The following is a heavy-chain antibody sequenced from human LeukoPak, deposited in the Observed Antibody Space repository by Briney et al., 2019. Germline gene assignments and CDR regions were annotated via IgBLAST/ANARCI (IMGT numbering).Heavy chain of an antibody. D-gene: IGHD2-2*01. CDR1: GGSFSGYY. CDR3: AGDRPPYFADIVVVPLRL. V-gene: IGHV4-34*01. Sequence: SETLSLTCAAYGGSFSGYYWSWIRQPPGKGLEWIGEINHSGSTNYNPSLKSRVTISVDTSKNQFSLKLSSVTAADTAVYYCAGDRPPYFADIVVVPLRLWGQGTLVTVSS. CDR2: INHSGST. J-gene: IGHJ4*02.